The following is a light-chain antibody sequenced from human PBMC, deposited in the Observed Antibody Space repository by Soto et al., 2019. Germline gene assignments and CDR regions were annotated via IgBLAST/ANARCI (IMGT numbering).Light chain of an antibody. CDR1: QSISSW. CDR2: DAS. Sequence: DIQMTQSPSTLSASVGDRVTITCRASQSISSWLAWYQQKPGKAPKLLIYDASSLQSGVPSRFSRSGSGTAFTLTISSLQPDDFATYYCQQYNSYSTFGQGTKLEIK. CDR3: QQYNSYST. J-gene: IGKJ2*01. V-gene: IGKV1-5*01.